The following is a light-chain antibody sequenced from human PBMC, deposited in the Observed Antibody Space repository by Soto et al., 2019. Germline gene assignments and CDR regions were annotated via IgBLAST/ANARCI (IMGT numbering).Light chain of an antibody. CDR3: QQRSDWPPLT. CDR1: QSLSTF. CDR2: DAS. V-gene: IGKV3-11*01. J-gene: IGKJ4*01. Sequence: ALTQAPATLASSVGERAPLSCRARQSLSTFLAWYQQKPGQAPRLLIYDASNRATGIPARFSGSGSGTDFTLTISSLEPEDFAVYYCQQRSDWPPLTLGGGTKVDIK.